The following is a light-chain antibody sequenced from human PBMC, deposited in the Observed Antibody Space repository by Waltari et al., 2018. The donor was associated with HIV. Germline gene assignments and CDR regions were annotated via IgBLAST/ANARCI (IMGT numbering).Light chain of an antibody. V-gene: IGLV1-40*01. CDR3: QSYDSSLSGYYV. CDR2: GNS. J-gene: IGLJ1*01. Sequence: QSVLTQPPSVSGAPGQRVTISCTGSSSNIGAVYDVQWYQQLPGTAPKLLIYGNSNRPSGVPDRFSGSKSGSSASLAITGLQAEEEADYYCQSYDSSLSGYYVFGTGTKVTVL. CDR1: SSNIGAVYD.